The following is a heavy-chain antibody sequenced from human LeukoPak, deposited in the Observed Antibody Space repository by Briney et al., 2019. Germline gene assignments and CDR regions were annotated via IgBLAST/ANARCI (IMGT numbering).Heavy chain of an antibody. Sequence: GGSLRLSCAASGFPFSSYAMSWVRQAPGKGLEWVSAISGSGGSTYYADSVKGRFTISRDNSKNTLYLQMNSLRAEDTAVYYCAKTRITMIVVVTPAPIDYWGQGTLVTVSS. CDR2: ISGSGGST. CDR3: AKTRITMIVVVTPAPIDY. CDR1: GFPFSSYA. J-gene: IGHJ4*02. D-gene: IGHD3-22*01. V-gene: IGHV3-23*01.